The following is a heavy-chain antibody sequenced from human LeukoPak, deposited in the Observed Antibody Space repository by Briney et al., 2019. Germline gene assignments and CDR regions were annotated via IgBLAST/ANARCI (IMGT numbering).Heavy chain of an antibody. J-gene: IGHJ4*02. CDR3: ARRTMVATVDY. Sequence: SETLSLTCAVSGYSISSGYYWGWIRQPPGKGLEWIGSTYHSGTTYYNPSLKSRVTISVDTSKNQFSLKLSSVTAADTAVYYCARRTMVATVDYWGQGTLVTVSS. CDR1: GYSISSGYY. D-gene: IGHD5-12*01. V-gene: IGHV4-38-2*01. CDR2: TYHSGTT.